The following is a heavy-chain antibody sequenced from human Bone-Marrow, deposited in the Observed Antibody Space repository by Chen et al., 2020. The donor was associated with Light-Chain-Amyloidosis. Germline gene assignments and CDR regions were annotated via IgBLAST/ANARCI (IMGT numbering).Heavy chain of an antibody. V-gene: IGHV3-23*04. J-gene: IGHJ4*02. D-gene: IGHD6-19*01. CDR3: AKEGEEVAGSYVDS. CDR2: VSEYGATT. Sequence: EVQLVESGGGLIQPGGSLRLACGASGFTFRGFALSWVRQIPGKGPQWGSAVSEYGATTYYADSGKGRFTISRDNSKNTLFLQMNSLSVADTAIYYCAKEGEEVAGSYVDSWGQGTLVTVSS. CDR1: GFTFRGFA.